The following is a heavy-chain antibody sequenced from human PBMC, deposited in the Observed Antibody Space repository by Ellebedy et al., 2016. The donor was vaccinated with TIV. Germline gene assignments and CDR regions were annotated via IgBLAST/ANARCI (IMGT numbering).Heavy chain of an antibody. J-gene: IGHJ6*02. CDR1: SYTFTSYG. V-gene: IGHV1-18*01. CDR3: AAGVLHYQYGMDV. D-gene: IGHD4/OR15-4a*01. CDR2: ISAYNGNT. Sequence: ASVKVSXKASSYTFTSYGISWVRQAPGQGLEWMGWISAYNGNTNYAQKLQGRVTMTTDTSTSTAYMELRSLRSEDTAVYYCAAGVLHYQYGMDVWGQGTTVTVSS.